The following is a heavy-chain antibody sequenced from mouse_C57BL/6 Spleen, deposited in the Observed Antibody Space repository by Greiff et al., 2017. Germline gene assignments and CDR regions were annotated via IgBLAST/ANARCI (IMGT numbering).Heavy chain of an antibody. J-gene: IGHJ4*01. V-gene: IGHV1-55*01. D-gene: IGHD2-10*01. CDR3: ARSLLYYAMDY. Sequence: QVQLQQPGAELVTPGASVKMSCKASGYTFTSYWITWVKQRPGQGLEWIGDIYPGSGSTNYNEKFKSKATLTVDTSSSTAYMQLSSLTSEDSAVYYCARSLLYYAMDYWGQGTSVTVSS. CDR2: IYPGSGST. CDR1: GYTFTSYW.